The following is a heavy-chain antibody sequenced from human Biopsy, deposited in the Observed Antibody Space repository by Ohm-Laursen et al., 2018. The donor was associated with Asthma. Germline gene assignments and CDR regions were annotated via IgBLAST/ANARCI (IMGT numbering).Heavy chain of an antibody. Sequence: TLSLTWAVYGGYLTGHYWNWIRQPPGKGLEWIGEIDQSGYTNYNPSLKSRVTISADTSKNQFHLNLSSVTAADTAAYFCARAAITGIRGWFDPWGQGTQVTVSS. CDR3: ARAAITGIRGWFDP. J-gene: IGHJ5*02. D-gene: IGHD1-20*01. V-gene: IGHV4-34*01. CDR1: GGYLTGHY. CDR2: IDQSGYT.